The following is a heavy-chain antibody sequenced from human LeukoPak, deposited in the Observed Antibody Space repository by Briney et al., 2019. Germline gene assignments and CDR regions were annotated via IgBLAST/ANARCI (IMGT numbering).Heavy chain of an antibody. CDR2: IYTSGST. Sequence: SETLSLTCTVSGGSISSYYWSWIRQPAGKGLEWIGRIYTSGSTNYNPSLKSRVTVSVDTSKNQFSLKLSSVTAADTAVYYCARTRKDYDSSGYYYFFDYWGQGTLVTVSS. J-gene: IGHJ4*02. D-gene: IGHD3-22*01. V-gene: IGHV4-4*07. CDR1: GGSISSYY. CDR3: ARTRKDYDSSGYYYFFDY.